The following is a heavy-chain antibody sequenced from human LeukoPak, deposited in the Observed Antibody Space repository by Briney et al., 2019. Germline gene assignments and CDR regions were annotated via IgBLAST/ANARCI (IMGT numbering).Heavy chain of an antibody. V-gene: IGHV1-69*04. J-gene: IGHJ4*02. D-gene: IGHD3-22*01. Sequence: SVKVSCKASGGTFSSYTISWVRQAPGQGLEWMGRIIPILGIANYAQKFQGRVTITADKSTSTAYMELSSLRSEDTAVYYCARDQDYYDSSGYPYYFDYWGQGTPVTVSS. CDR1: GGTFSSYT. CDR3: ARDQDYYDSSGYPYYFDY. CDR2: IIPILGIA.